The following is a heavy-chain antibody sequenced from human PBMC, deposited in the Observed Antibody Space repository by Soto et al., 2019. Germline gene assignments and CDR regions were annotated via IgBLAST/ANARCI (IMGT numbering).Heavy chain of an antibody. J-gene: IGHJ4*02. Sequence: EVQLVESGGGLVKPGGSLSLSCAASGFTFSNAWMNWVRQAPGKGLEWVGRIKSKTAGGTTDYAAPLKGRFTISRDDSKDTLYLQMDSLKSADSAVYYCTTDRTDGSGWYYGRPINFYYGGQGILVTVSS. D-gene: IGHD6-19*01. V-gene: IGHV3-15*07. CDR1: GFTFSNAW. CDR3: TTDRTDGSGWYYGRPINFYY. CDR2: IKSKTAGGTT.